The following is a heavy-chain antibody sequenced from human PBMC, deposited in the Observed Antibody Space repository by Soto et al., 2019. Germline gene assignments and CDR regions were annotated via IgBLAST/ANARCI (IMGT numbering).Heavy chain of an antibody. V-gene: IGHV4-34*01. Sequence: QVQLQQWGAGLLKPSETLPLTCAVYGGSFSGYYWSWIRQPPGKGLEWIGEINHSGSTNYNPSLKSRVTISVDTSKNQFSLKLSSVTAADTAVYYCARGRGYDSNYYYGMDVWGQGTTVTVSS. J-gene: IGHJ6*02. CDR2: INHSGST. CDR1: GGSFSGYY. CDR3: ARGRGYDSNYYYGMDV. D-gene: IGHD5-12*01.